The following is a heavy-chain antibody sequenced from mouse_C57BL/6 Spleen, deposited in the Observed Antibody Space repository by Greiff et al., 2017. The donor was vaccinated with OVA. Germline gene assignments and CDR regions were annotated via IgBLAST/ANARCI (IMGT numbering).Heavy chain of an antibody. CDR3: ESGGGGGYDYDDGGYFDY. CDR2: ILPGSGST. CDR1: GYTFTGYW. Sequence: QVQLQQSGAELMKPGASVKLSCKATGYTFTGYWIEWVKQRPGHGLEWIGEILPGSGSTNYNEKFKGKATFTADTSSNTAYMQLSSLTTEDSAIYYCESGGGGGYDYDDGGYFDYWGQGTTLTVSS. V-gene: IGHV1-9*01. J-gene: IGHJ2*01. D-gene: IGHD2-4*01.